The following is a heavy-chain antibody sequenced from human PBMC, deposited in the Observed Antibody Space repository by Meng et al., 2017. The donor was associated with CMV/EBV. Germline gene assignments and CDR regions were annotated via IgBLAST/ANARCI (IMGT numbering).Heavy chain of an antibody. CDR1: GASIKNYN. J-gene: IGHJ4*02. CDR2: IQVIGHT. Sequence: QGPIPEAGPGLVKPSETLSLTCIVSGASIKNYNWNWVRQPAGQGLEWIGLIQVIGHTVYNPSLKSRVTVSLDASKSQFSLTLNSVTAADTATYYCAGSRPGGGACDYWGQGILVTVSS. V-gene: IGHV4-4*07. CDR3: AGSRPGGGACDY. D-gene: IGHD3-16*01.